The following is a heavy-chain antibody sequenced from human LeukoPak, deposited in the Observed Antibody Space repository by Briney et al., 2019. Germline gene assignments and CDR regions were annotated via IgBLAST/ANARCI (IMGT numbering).Heavy chain of an antibody. CDR3: ARDNERWRPAALRY. CDR2: ISVYKGNT. CDR1: GYTFTSNG. Sequence: GASVKVSCKASGYTFTSNGISWVRQAPGQGLERVGWISVYKGNTNYAQKLQGRLTLTTDTSTSTAYMELRSLRSDDTAAYYCARDNERWRPAALRYWGQGTLVTVSS. J-gene: IGHJ4*02. D-gene: IGHD2-2*01. V-gene: IGHV1-18*01.